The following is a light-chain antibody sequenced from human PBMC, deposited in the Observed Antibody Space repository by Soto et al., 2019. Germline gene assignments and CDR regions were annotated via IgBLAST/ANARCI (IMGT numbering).Light chain of an antibody. CDR2: ATS. Sequence: DIQMTQSPATLSASVGDRVTITCRASQSISSWLAWYQQKPGEAPKLLIYATSSMQSGVPARFSGSGYGTDFTLTISSLQPEDFATYYCQQSYSTRLTFGGGTKV. J-gene: IGKJ4*01. CDR3: QQSYSTRLT. CDR1: QSISSW. V-gene: IGKV1-39*01.